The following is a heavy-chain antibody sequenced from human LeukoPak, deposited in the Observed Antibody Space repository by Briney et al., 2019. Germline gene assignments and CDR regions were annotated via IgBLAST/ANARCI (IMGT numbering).Heavy chain of an antibody. CDR3: ARIINSSSWYDYYYYYGMDV. J-gene: IGHJ6*02. Sequence: PSETLSLTCTVSGGSISSYYWSWVRQPPGKGLEWIGYIYYSGSTNYNPSLKSRVTISVDTSKNQFSLKLSSVTAADTAVYYCARIINSSSWYDYYYYYGMDVWGQGTTVTVSS. V-gene: IGHV4-59*01. CDR2: IYYSGST. D-gene: IGHD6-13*01. CDR1: GGSISSYY.